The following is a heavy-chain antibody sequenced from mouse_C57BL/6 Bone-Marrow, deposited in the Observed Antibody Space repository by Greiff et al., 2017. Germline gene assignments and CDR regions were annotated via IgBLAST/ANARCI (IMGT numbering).Heavy chain of an antibody. CDR1: GYIFTEYT. D-gene: IGHD2-4*01. V-gene: IGHV1-62-2*01. CDR2: FYPGSGSI. J-gene: IGHJ2*01. Sequence: VQLQQSGAELVKPGASVKLSCKASGYIFTEYTIHWVKQRSGQGLEWIGWFYPGSGSIKYNERFKDKATLTADKSSNTVYIELSRFTSEDSAVYFCARHERYYDYEGYFDYWGQGTTLTVSS. CDR3: ARHERYYDYEGYFDY.